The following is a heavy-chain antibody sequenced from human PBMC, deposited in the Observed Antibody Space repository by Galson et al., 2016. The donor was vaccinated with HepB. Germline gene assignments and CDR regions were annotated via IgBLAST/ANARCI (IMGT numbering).Heavy chain of an antibody. D-gene: IGHD3-10*01. V-gene: IGHV5-51*01. Sequence: QSGAEVKKPGESLKISCKGSGSSFTVYWIGWVRQMPGKGLEWMGLIYPGDSDTRYSPSFQGQVTLSADKSISTASLQWSSLKASDPAMYYCARVLSGDFLDYWGQGTLVTVSS. CDR3: ARVLSGDFLDY. CDR1: GSSFTVYW. CDR2: IYPGDSDT. J-gene: IGHJ4*02.